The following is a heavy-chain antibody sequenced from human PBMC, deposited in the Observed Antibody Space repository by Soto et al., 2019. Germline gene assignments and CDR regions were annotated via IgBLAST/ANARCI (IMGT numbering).Heavy chain of an antibody. CDR3: ARVHYYYDSSGYYRLHWFDP. V-gene: IGHV4-61*01. CDR2: IYYSGST. CDR1: GCSVSSGSYY. Sequence: SETLSLTCTVSGCSVSSGSYYWSWIRQPPGKGLEWIGYIYYSGSTNYNPSLKSRVTISVDTSKNQFSLKLSSVTAADTAVYYCARVHYYYDSSGYYRLHWFDPWGQGTLVTVSS. J-gene: IGHJ5*02. D-gene: IGHD3-22*01.